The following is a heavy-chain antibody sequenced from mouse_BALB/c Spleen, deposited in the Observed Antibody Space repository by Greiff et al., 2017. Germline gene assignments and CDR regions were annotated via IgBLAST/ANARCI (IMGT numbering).Heavy chain of an antibody. CDR2: ISNGGGST. CDR3: ARHRGNYRFDY. D-gene: IGHD2-1*01. J-gene: IGHJ2*01. Sequence: EVKLEESGGGLVQPGGSLKLSCAASGFTFSSYTMSWVRQTPEKRLEWVAYISNGGGSTYYPDTVKGRFTISRDNAKNTLYLQMSSLKSEDTAMYYCARHRGNYRFDYWGQGTTLTVSS. CDR1: GFTFSSYT. V-gene: IGHV5-12-2*01.